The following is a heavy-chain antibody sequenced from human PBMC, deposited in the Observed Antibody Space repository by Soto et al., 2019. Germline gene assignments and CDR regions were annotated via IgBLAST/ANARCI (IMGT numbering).Heavy chain of an antibody. J-gene: IGHJ5*02. CDR1: GAALSSGGYF. V-gene: IGHV4-61*08. CDR2: TYYSGGT. CDR3: TREQSDDNYFDP. Sequence: SETLSLTXTVSGAALSSGGYFYTWVRQPPGKGLEWLGYTYYSGGTNYNPSLKSRVTISLDKSKSQFSLRLISVTAANTAVYYCTREQSDDNYFDPWGQGTLVTVSS. D-gene: IGHD6-19*01.